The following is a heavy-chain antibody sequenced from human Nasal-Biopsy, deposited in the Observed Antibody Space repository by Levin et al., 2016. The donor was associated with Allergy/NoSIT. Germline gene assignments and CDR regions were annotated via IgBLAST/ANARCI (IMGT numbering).Heavy chain of an antibody. V-gene: IGHV4-34*01. J-gene: IGHJ2*01. CDR3: ARAFHNWYFDL. CDR1: GGSFSGYY. Sequence: SETLSLTCAVYGGSFSGYYWIWIRQAPGKGLEWIGEINPSGTTVYHSSLKSRVTISIDTSKKQFSLRLTSVTAADTAVYYCARAFHNWYFDLWGRGTLVTVSS. D-gene: IGHD2/OR15-2a*01. CDR2: INPSGTT.